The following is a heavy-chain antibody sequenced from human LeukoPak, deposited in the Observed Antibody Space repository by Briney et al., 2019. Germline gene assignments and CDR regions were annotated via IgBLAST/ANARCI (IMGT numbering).Heavy chain of an antibody. CDR1: GGSFSGYY. J-gene: IGHJ5*02. D-gene: IGHD3-22*01. Sequence: SETLSLTCAVYGGSFSGYYCSWIRQPPGKGLEWIGEINHSGGTNYNPSLKSRVTISVDTSKNQFSLKLSSVTAADTAVYYCARRQPYYYDSSGYYYRGWFDPWGQGTLVTVSS. CDR2: INHSGGT. CDR3: ARRQPYYYDSSGYYYRGWFDP. V-gene: IGHV4-34*01.